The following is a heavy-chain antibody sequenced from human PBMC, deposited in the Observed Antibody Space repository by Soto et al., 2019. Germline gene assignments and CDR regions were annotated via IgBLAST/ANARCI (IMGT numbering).Heavy chain of an antibody. J-gene: IGHJ4*02. CDR3: ARIGGWYDIDF. V-gene: IGHV4-61*08. D-gene: IGHD6-19*01. CDR1: GGSVGSAGFH. Sequence: SETLSLTCSVSGGSVGSAGFHWRWIRQPPGKGLQFIGSIFYNGTANYSPSLKNRVSISIDTSQSQFFLQLISVAAADTAVYYCARIGGWYDIDFWGQGSLVTAPQ. CDR2: IFYNGTA.